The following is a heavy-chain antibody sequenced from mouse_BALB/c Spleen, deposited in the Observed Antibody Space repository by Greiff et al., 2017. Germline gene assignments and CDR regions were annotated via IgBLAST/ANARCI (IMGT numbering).Heavy chain of an antibody. V-gene: IGHV5-6-5*01. J-gene: IGHJ3*01. CDR3: ARGRDDYEAWFAY. D-gene: IGHD2-4*01. Sequence: EVKLVESGGGLVKPGGSLKLSCAASGFTFSSYAMSWVRQTPEKRLEWVASISSGGSTYYPDSVKGRFTISRDNARNILYLQMSSLRSEDTAMYYCARGRDDYEAWFAYWGQGTLVTVSA. CDR1: GFTFSSYA. CDR2: ISSGGST.